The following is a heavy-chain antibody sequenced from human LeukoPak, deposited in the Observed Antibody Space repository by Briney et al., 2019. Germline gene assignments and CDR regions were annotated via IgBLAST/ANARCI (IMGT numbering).Heavy chain of an antibody. D-gene: IGHD4-17*01. V-gene: IGHV3-48*03. Sequence: PGGSLRLSCAVSGFTFSSYEMNWVRQAPGKGLEWVSYISSSGTTIYYADSVKSRFTISRDNAKNSLYLQMNSLRAEDTAVYYCARDRVSSGYGDYFDYWGQGTLVTVSS. J-gene: IGHJ4*02. CDR1: GFTFSSYE. CDR2: ISSSGTTI. CDR3: ARDRVSSGYGDYFDY.